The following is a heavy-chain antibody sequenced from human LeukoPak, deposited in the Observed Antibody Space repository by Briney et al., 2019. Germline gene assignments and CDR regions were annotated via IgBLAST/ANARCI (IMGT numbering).Heavy chain of an antibody. CDR3: ASTAGYFNY. D-gene: IGHD3-22*01. V-gene: IGHV3-48*01. Sequence: PGGSLRLSCAASGFTFRSYSMNWVRQVPGKGLEWISYISSSSHNIYYEDSVRGRFTISRDNAKNSLHLQMNSLRAEDTGIYYCASTAGYFNYWGQGTLVTVSS. CDR1: GFTFRSYS. J-gene: IGHJ4*02. CDR2: ISSSSHNI.